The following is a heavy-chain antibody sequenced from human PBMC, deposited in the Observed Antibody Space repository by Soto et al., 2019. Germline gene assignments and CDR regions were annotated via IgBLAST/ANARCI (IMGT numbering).Heavy chain of an antibody. V-gene: IGHV4-34*01. D-gene: IGHD2-21*01. CDR1: GGSFSGYY. J-gene: IGHJ6*02. Sequence: QVQLQQWGAGLLKPSETLSLTCAVYGGSFSGYYWSWIRQPPGKGLEWIGEINHSGSTNYNPSLKSLFTISVDTSNNQFSLKLSSVTAADTAVYFCARGWVMATACYGMDVWGQGTTVTGSS. CDR3: ARGWVMATACYGMDV. CDR2: INHSGST.